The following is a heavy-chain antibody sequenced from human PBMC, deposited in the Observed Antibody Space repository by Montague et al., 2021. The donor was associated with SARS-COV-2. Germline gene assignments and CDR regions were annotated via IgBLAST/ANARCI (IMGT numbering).Heavy chain of an antibody. D-gene: IGHD3-3*01. CDR2: IFWNSGSV. V-gene: IGHV3-9*01. CDR3: AKASHYDFWRAYHLDF. J-gene: IGHJ4*02. Sequence: SLRLSCAASGFTFGDYAMHWVRQGPGKGLEWVAGIFWNSGSVYYADSXXGRVTMSRDNAMNSLYLEMSSLRVEDTALSYCAKASHYDFWRAYHLDFWGQGTLVAVSS. CDR1: GFTFGDYA.